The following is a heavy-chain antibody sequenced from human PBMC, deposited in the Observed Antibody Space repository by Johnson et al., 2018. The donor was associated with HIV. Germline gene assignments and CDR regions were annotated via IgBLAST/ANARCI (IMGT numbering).Heavy chain of an antibody. CDR3: AKEGRYVEGAFDI. J-gene: IGHJ3*02. CDR1: GFTFSRYG. Sequence: QVQLVESGGGVVQPGRSLRLSCAASGFTFSRYGMHWVRQAPGKGLEWVAVISYAGSNKYYADSVKGRFTISRDNSKNTLYLQMNSLRAEDTTVYYCAKEGRYVEGAFDIWGQGTMVTVSS. V-gene: IGHV3-30*18. D-gene: IGHD5-12*01. CDR2: ISYAGSNK.